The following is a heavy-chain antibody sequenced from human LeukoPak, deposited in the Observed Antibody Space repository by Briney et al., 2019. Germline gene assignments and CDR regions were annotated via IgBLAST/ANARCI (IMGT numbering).Heavy chain of an antibody. J-gene: IGHJ6*02. D-gene: IGHD4-17*01. CDR3: AKASVTTSKGYYYYGMDV. CDR2: IYTSGST. V-gene: IGHV4-4*07. CDR1: GGSISSYY. Sequence: PSETLSLTCTVSGGSISSYYWSWIRQPAGKGLKWIGRIYTSGSTNYNPSLKSRVTMSVDTPKNQFSLKLSSVTAADTAVYYCAKASVTTSKGYYYYGMDVWGQGTAVTVSS.